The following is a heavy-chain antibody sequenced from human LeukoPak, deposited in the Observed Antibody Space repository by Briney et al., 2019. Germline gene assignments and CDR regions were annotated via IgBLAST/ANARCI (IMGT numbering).Heavy chain of an antibody. CDR3: AKGPAGLHLDY. CDR1: GLTFTTNS. V-gene: IGHV3-48*04. CDR2: ISRSSTTI. Sequence: PGGSLRLSCAASGLTFTTNSMNWVRQAPGKGLEWVSYISRSSTTIYYADSVKGRFTISRDNAKNSLYLQMNSLRAEDTALYYCAKGPAGLHLDYWGQGTLVTVSS. J-gene: IGHJ4*02.